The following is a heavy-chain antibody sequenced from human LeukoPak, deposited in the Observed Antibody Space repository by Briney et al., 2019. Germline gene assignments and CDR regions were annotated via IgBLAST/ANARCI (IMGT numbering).Heavy chain of an antibody. CDR3: AIRYCSSTSCSPHYAFDI. D-gene: IGHD2-2*01. CDR1: GYTFTSYD. J-gene: IGHJ3*02. V-gene: IGHV1-8*03. CDR2: MNPNSGNT. Sequence: GASVKVSFKASGYTFTSYDINWVRKATGQGLEWVGWMNPNSGNTGYAQKFQGRVTITRNTSISTAYMELSSLRSEDTAVYYCAIRYCSSTSCSPHYAFDIWGQGTMVTVSS.